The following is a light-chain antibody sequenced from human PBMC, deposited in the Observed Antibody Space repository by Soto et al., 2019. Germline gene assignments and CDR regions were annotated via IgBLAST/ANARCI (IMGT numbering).Light chain of an antibody. CDR1: QSVSSK. CDR3: QQRSNWPPLLT. Sequence: EIVMTQSPATLSVSPGERATLSCRASQSVSSKLAWYQQKPGQAPRLLIYGASTRATGIPARFSGSGSGTDFTLTISSLEPEDFAVYYCQQRSNWPPLLTFGGGTKVDIK. V-gene: IGKV3-15*01. J-gene: IGKJ4*01. CDR2: GAS.